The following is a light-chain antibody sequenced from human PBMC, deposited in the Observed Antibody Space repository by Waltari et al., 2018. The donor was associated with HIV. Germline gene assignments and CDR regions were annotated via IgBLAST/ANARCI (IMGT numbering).Light chain of an antibody. Sequence: QSALTQPAPVSGSPGKPITISCTATSSDVGRHTLVSWYQHHPGRAPKLIIYEVIKRPSGVSHRFSGSKSGNTASLTISGLQAEDEADYYCCSFADTNTWVFGGGTKLTVL. CDR3: CSFADTNTWV. J-gene: IGLJ3*02. CDR1: SSDVGRHTL. CDR2: EVI. V-gene: IGLV2-23*02.